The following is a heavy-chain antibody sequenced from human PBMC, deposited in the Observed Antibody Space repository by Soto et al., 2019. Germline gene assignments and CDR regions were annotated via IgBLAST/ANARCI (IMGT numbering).Heavy chain of an antibody. Sequence: QVQLVQSGAEVKKPGASVKVSCKASGYTFTSYGISWVRQAPGQGLEWMGWISAYNGYTNYAQKLQGRVTMTTDKSTITAYMELRLLISDDKAVYYCGRRNSYYDGMDVWGQGTTVTFSS. J-gene: IGHJ6*02. CDR3: GRRNSYYDGMDV. CDR2: ISAYNGYT. CDR1: GYTFTSYG. V-gene: IGHV1-18*01.